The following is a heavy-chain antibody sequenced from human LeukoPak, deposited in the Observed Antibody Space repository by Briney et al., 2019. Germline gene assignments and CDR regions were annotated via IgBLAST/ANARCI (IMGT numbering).Heavy chain of an antibody. V-gene: IGHV1-69*13. CDR3: ARERGSTGYYKPYYFDY. D-gene: IGHD3-9*01. CDR1: GGTFSSYA. J-gene: IGHJ4*02. Sequence: GASVNVSCTASGGTFSSYAISWVRQAPGQGLEWMGGIIPIFGTANYAQKFQGRVTITADESTSTAYMELSSLRSEDTAVYYCARERGSTGYYKPYYFDYWGQGTLVTVSS. CDR2: IIPIFGTA.